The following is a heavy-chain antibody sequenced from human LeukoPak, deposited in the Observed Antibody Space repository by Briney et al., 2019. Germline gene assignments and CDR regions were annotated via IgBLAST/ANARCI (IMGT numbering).Heavy chain of an antibody. CDR2: LRYDGSNQ. Sequence: GGSLRLSCEASGFTFIRNGMHWVRQAPGKGLEWVAFLRYDGSNQYYADSVQGRFTISRDNSKNTLYLQMYSLRAEGTAVYYCARDDPHYDILTGYYPIDSWGQGTLVTVSS. D-gene: IGHD3-9*01. J-gene: IGHJ4*02. V-gene: IGHV3-30*02. CDR1: GFTFIRNG. CDR3: ARDDPHYDILTGYYPIDS.